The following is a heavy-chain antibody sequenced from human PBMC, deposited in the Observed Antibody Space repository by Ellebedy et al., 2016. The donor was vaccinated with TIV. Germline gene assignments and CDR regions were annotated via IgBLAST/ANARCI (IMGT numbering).Heavy chain of an antibody. CDR1: GFTVRNNY. CDR2: IYSGGDT. D-gene: IGHD3-10*01. J-gene: IGHJ4*02. CDR3: ARGPVQYYYGSGIYYFDY. Sequence: GGSLRLXXAASGFTVRNNYMRWVRQAPGKGLEWVSLIYSGGDTDYTDSVKGRFTISRDNAKNSLYLQMNSLRAEDTAVYYCARGPVQYYYGSGIYYFDYWGQGTLVTVSS. V-gene: IGHV3-53*01.